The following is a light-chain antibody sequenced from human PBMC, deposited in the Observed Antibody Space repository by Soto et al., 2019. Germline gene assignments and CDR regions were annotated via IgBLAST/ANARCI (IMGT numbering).Light chain of an antibody. V-gene: IGLV2-14*01. Sequence: QSALTQPASVSGSPGQSITISCTGTSSDVGGYNDVSWYQQHPGKAPNLMIYDVSNRPSGVSNRFSGSKSGNTASLTISGLQAEDEADYYGSSYTSRSTLVFGGGTKLTVL. J-gene: IGLJ2*01. CDR1: SSDVGGYND. CDR3: SSYTSRSTLV. CDR2: DVS.